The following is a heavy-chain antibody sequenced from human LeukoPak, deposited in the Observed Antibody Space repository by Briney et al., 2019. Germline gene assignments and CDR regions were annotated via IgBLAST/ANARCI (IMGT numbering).Heavy chain of an antibody. D-gene: IGHD6-19*01. V-gene: IGHV4-59*01. CDR2: ISYSGST. CDR1: GDSMNSYY. Sequence: PSETLSLTCTVSGDSMNSYYWSWIRQPPGKGLEWIGYISYSGSTNYNPSLRGRVTMSVDTSKNQFSLKLSFIIAADTAVYYCASAAGTVAGTGDYWGQGTLVTVSS. J-gene: IGHJ4*02. CDR3: ASAAGTVAGTGDY.